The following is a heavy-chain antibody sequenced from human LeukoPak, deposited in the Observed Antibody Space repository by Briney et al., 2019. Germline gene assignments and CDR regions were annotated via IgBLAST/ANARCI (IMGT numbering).Heavy chain of an antibody. J-gene: IGHJ1*01. CDR1: GGSTSSYI. CDR2: IYYSGST. Sequence: SETLSFTCGASGGSTSSYIWSWLRKPPGKGLEWSGYIYYSGSTNYNPSLKSRVTMSVDTSKNQLSLKLSSVTAADSAVYYCARSLAVAGGDYFHHWGQGTLVTVSS. V-gene: IGHV4-59*01. D-gene: IGHD6-19*01. CDR3: ARSLAVAGGDYFHH.